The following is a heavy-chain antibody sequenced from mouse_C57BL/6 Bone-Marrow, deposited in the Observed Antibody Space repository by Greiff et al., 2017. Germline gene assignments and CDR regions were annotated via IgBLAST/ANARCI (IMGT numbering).Heavy chain of an antibody. J-gene: IGHJ3*01. CDR3: TSDLYYYGSSSFAY. D-gene: IGHD1-1*01. V-gene: IGHV14-4*01. CDR2: IDPENGDT. CDR1: GFNIKDDY. Sequence: VQLQQSGAELVRPGASVKLSCTASGFNIKDDYMHWVKQRPEQGLEWIGWIDPENGDTEYASKFQGKATITADTSSNTAYLQLSSLTSEDTAVYYCTSDLYYYGSSSFAYWGRGTLVTVSA.